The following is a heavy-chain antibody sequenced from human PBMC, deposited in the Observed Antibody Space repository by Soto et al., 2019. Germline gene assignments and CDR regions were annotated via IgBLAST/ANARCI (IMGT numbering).Heavy chain of an antibody. CDR2: IYYSGST. CDR1: GGSISSGGYY. Sequence: SETLSLTCTVSGGSISSGGYYWSWIRQHPGKGLEWIGYIYYSGSTYYNPSLKSRVTISVDTSKNQFSLKLSSVTAADTAVYYCARERVVVGPAAPVRYYYYGMDVWGQGTTVT. V-gene: IGHV4-31*03. D-gene: IGHD2-2*01. CDR3: ARERVVVGPAAPVRYYYYGMDV. J-gene: IGHJ6*02.